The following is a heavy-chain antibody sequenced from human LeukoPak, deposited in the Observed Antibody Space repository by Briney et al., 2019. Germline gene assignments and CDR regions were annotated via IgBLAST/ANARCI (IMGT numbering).Heavy chain of an antibody. CDR3: ARGGYYDSSGFYPQD. Sequence: GRSLRLSCAASGFTFSNYWMNWVRQAPGMGLEWVGNIKQDGSDKYYVDSVKGRFTISRDNAKNSLYLQMNSLGAEDTAVYYCARGGYYDSSGFYPQDWGQGTLVTVSS. CDR2: IKQDGSDK. V-gene: IGHV3-7*04. J-gene: IGHJ4*02. CDR1: GFTFSNYW. D-gene: IGHD3-22*01.